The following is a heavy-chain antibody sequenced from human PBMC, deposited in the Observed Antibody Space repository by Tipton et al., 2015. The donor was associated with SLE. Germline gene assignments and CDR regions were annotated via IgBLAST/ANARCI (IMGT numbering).Heavy chain of an antibody. CDR2: IYYIGDT. Sequence: TLSLTCTVSGGPISSGDYYWAWIRQPPGKGLEWIGYIYYIGDTYYNPSLKSRVTISVDTSKNQFSVKLTSVTAADTAVYYCARQGSTTDGLSYYYGTDVWGQGATVTVSS. CDR3: ARQGSTTDGLSYYYGTDV. D-gene: IGHD1-1*01. J-gene: IGHJ6*02. V-gene: IGHV4-30-4*08. CDR1: GGPISSGDYY.